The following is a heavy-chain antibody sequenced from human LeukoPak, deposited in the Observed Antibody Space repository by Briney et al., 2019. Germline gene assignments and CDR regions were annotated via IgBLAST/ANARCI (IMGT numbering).Heavy chain of an antibody. CDR1: GFAFSSHW. CDR2: INGDGGST. CDR3: ARDEVGAPPIDY. J-gene: IGHJ4*02. D-gene: IGHD1-26*01. V-gene: IGHV3-74*01. Sequence: PGGSLRLSCEASGFAFSSHWMHRVRQAPGKGLVWVSNINGDGGSTGYADSVKGRFTTSRDNAKNTLYLHMNSLRVEDTAVYYCARDEVGAPPIDYWGQGALVTVSS.